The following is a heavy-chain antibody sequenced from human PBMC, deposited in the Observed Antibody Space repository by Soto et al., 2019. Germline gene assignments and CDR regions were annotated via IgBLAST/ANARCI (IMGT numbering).Heavy chain of an antibody. CDR1: GFTFSTYA. V-gene: IGHV3-23*01. J-gene: IGHJ5*02. D-gene: IGHD3-16*01. CDR3: TKDSDRALGPYNWFDP. Sequence: GGSLRLSCAASGFTFSTYAMTWVRQAPGKGLEWVSSISGSTLSAYYAGSVKGRFTISRDNSKNTLYLQMNSLRAEDTAVYYCTKDSDRALGPYNWFDPWGQGTLVTVSS. CDR2: ISGSTLSA.